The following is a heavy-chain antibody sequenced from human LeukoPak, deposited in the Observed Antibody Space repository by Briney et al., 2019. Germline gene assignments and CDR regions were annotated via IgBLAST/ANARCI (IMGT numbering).Heavy chain of an antibody. CDR2: ISGSGGST. Sequence: GGSLRLSCAASGFTFSSYAMSWVRQAPGKGLEWVSAISGSGGSTYYADSVEGRFTISRDNSKNTLYLQMNSLRAEDTAVYYCAKDPRRPPYYDRKRGGQGTLVTVSS. V-gene: IGHV3-23*01. J-gene: IGHJ4*02. D-gene: IGHD3-22*01. CDR1: GFTFSSYA. CDR3: AKDPRRPPYYDRKR.